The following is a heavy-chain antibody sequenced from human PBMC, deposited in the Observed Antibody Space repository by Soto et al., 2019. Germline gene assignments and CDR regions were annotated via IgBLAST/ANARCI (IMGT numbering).Heavy chain of an antibody. CDR3: VHSRCGGDGLRSYSSHYYYGMDV. V-gene: IGHV2-5*02. J-gene: IGHJ6*02. CDR1: GFSLSTGGLG. Sequence: QITLKESGPTLVKPTQTLTLTCTFSGFSLSTGGLGVGWIRQPPGEALEWLALIYWDDDKRYSPSLRSRLTITQDTSNNQVVLIMTNMDPVDTATYYCVHSRCGGDGLRSYSSHYYYGMDVWGQGTTVTVSS. CDR2: IYWDDDK. D-gene: IGHD2-21*02.